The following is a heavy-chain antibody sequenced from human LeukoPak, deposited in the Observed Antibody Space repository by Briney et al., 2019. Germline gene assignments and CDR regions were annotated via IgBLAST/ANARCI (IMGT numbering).Heavy chain of an antibody. CDR1: GSAFSSYS. V-gene: IGHV3-21*01. D-gene: IGHD4-17*01. Sequence: GGSLRLSCAASGSAFSSYSMNWVRQAPGKGLEWVSSISSSSSYIYYADSVKGRFTISRDNAKNSLYLQVNSLRAEDTAVYYCARDLDYGFDYWGQGTLVTVSS. CDR2: ISSSSSYI. J-gene: IGHJ4*02. CDR3: ARDLDYGFDY.